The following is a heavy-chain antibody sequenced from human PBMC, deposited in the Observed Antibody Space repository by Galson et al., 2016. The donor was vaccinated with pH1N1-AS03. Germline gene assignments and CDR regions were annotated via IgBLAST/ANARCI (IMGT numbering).Heavy chain of an antibody. CDR1: GFTFKSYW. J-gene: IGHJ6*03. CDR3: AIDSTGTEHIVVVTGRYGYYYMDV. V-gene: IGHV3-7*03. CDR2: INQDENEK. Sequence: SLRLSCAASGFTFKSYWMSWVRQAPGKGLEWVANINQDENEKYCVDSVKGRFTISRDNAKNSLYLEMNSLRAEDTALYYCAIDSTGTEHIVVVTGRYGYYYMDVWGKGTTVTVSS. D-gene: IGHD2-21*02.